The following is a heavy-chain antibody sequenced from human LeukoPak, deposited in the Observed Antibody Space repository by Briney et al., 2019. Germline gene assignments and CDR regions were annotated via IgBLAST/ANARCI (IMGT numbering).Heavy chain of an antibody. CDR2: ISGSGGST. D-gene: IGHD2/OR15-2a*01. CDR3: ATSGLSRFGF. CDR1: GFTVSNNY. J-gene: IGHJ4*02. V-gene: IGHV3-23*01. Sequence: PGGSLRLSCAASGFTVSNNYMTWVRQAPGKGLEWVSAISGSGGSTYYADSVKGRFTISRDNSKNTLYLQMNSLRAEDTAVYYCATSGLSRFGFWGQGTLVTVSS.